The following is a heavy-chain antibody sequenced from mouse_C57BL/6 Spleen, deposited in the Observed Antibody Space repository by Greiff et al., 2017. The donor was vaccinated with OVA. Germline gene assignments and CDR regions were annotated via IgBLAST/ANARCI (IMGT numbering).Heavy chain of an antibody. CDR2: IDPSDSET. J-gene: IGHJ2*01. Sequence: VQLQQPGAELVRPGSSVKLSCKASGYTFTSYWMHWVKQRPIQGLEWIGNIDPSDSETPYNQKFKDKATLTVDKSSSTAYMQLSSLTSEESAVYYCARFDGYCDYWGQGTTLTVSS. V-gene: IGHV1-52*01. CDR1: GYTFTSYW. CDR3: ARFDGYCDY. D-gene: IGHD2-3*01.